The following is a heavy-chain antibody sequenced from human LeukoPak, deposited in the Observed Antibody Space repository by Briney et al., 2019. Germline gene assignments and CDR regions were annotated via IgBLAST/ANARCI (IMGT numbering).Heavy chain of an antibody. V-gene: IGHV4-61*02. CDR1: GGSISSGSYY. D-gene: IGHD6-19*01. J-gene: IGHJ4*02. CDR3: ARTDWIAVAATGYFDY. CDR2: IYTSGST. Sequence: PSETLSLTCTVSGGSISSGSYYWSWIRQPAGKGLEWIGRIYTSGSTNYNPSLKSRVTISVDTSKNQFSLKLSSVTAADTAVYYCARTDWIAVAATGYFDYWGQGTLVTVSS.